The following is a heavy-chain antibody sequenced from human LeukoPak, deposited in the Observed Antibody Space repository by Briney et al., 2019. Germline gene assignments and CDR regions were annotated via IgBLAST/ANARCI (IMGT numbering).Heavy chain of an antibody. D-gene: IGHD3-3*01. V-gene: IGHV4-34*01. J-gene: IGHJ4*02. CDR2: INHSGST. CDR3: ARSRFLEWLAAY. CDR1: GGSFSNYY. Sequence: SETLSLTCAVYGGSFSNYYWSWIRQPPGKGLEWIGEINHSGSTNYNPSLKSRVTISVDTSKNQFSLKLSSVTAADTAVYYCARSRFLEWLAAYWGQGTLVTASS.